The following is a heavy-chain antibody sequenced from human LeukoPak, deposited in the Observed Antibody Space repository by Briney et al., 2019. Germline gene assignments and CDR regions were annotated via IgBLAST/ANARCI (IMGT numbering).Heavy chain of an antibody. CDR3: ARVPYFFASGSYYIHFYYYYMDV. V-gene: IGHV3-48*03. D-gene: IGHD3-10*01. CDR1: GFTFSSYE. CDR2: ISSSGSTI. Sequence: GGSLRLPCAASGFTFSSYEMNGVRQAPGKGREWVSYISSSGSTIYYADSVKGRFTISRDNAKNSLYLQMNSLRAEDTAVYCCARVPYFFASGSYYIHFYYYYMDVWGKGTTVTISS. J-gene: IGHJ6*03.